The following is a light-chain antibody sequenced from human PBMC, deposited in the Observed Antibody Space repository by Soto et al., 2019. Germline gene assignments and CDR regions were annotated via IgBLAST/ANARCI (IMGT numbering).Light chain of an antibody. CDR3: QKCDAAPFT. V-gene: IGKV1-27*01. Sequence: DFQMTQSPSSLSASVGDRVTITCRASQAIRNNLAWYQQKPGKLPQLLIYSASTLQSGAPSRFSGSGSGTDFTLTISSLQPEDVGTYYCQKCDAAPFTFGPGTKVDIK. J-gene: IGKJ3*01. CDR1: QAIRNN. CDR2: SAS.